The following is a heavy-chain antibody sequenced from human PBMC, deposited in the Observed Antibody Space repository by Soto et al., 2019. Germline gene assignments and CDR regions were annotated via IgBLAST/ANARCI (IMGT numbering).Heavy chain of an antibody. CDR2: IKKDGAT. V-gene: IGHV3-23*01. J-gene: IGHJ6*03. CDR1: GFPFSSYA. CDR3: AKDYYMGV. Sequence: PXXSLRLACAASGFPFSSYAMGWVLQAPGTGLERVLSIKKDGATHYIDSVKGRVPITRDNSKNTLYLKMSSLRAEDTALYYIAKDYYMGVWAQGTTVTVSS.